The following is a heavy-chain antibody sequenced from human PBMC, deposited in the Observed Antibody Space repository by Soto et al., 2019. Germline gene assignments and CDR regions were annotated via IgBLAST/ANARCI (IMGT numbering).Heavy chain of an antibody. CDR3: ARIERAFIK. V-gene: IGHV4-31*03. J-gene: IGHJ4*02. CDR1: GASIRSGGYY. CDR2: IYYTGST. Sequence: SETLSLTCSVSGASIRSGGYYWSWLRQSPGKGLEWIGHIYYTGSTFYSPSLKSRLTISLDTSKNQYSLDLRSVTAADTAMYYCARIERAFIKWGRGTLVTVSS.